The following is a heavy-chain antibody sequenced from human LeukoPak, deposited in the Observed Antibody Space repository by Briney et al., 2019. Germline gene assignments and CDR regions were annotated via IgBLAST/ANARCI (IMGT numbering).Heavy chain of an antibody. Sequence: GRSLRLSCAASGFTFSSYAMHWVRQAPGKGLEWVAVISYDGSNKYYADSVKGRFTISRDNSKNTLYLQMNSLRAEDTAVYHCARYLGVGTIFGVGAIGYWGQGTLVTVSS. CDR1: GFTFSSYA. D-gene: IGHD3-3*01. CDR2: ISYDGSNK. V-gene: IGHV3-30*01. CDR3: ARYLGVGTIFGVGAIGY. J-gene: IGHJ4*02.